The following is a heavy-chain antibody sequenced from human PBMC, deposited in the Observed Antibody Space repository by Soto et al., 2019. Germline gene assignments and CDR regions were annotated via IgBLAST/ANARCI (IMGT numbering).Heavy chain of an antibody. Sequence: SVKVSCKASGGTFSSYAISWVRQAPGQGLEWMGGIIPIFGTANYAQKFQGRVTITADESTSTAYMELSSLRSEDTAVYYCARDDVVVVAANYYYYGMDVWGKGTKATVS. CDR2: IIPIFGTA. CDR3: ARDDVVVVAANYYYYGMDV. V-gene: IGHV1-69*13. J-gene: IGHJ6*04. D-gene: IGHD2-15*01. CDR1: GGTFSSYA.